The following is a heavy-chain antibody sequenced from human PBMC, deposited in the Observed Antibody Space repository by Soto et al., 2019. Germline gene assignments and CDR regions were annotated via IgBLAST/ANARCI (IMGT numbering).Heavy chain of an antibody. J-gene: IGHJ4*02. V-gene: IGHV4-30-4*01. Sequence: QVQLQESGPGLVKPSQTLSLTCTVSGGSISSGDYYWSWNRQPPGKGLEWIGYIYYSGSTYYNPSLKSRVTISVDTSKNQFSLKLSSVTAADTAVYYCARDRGDYVWGSYRAQFDYWGQGTLVTVSS. CDR2: IYYSGST. CDR1: GGSISSGDYY. CDR3: ARDRGDYVWGSYRAQFDY. D-gene: IGHD3-16*02.